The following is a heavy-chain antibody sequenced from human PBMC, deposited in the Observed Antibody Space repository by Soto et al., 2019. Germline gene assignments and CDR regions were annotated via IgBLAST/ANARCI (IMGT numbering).Heavy chain of an antibody. Sequence: QVHLVQSGAEVKKPGSSVNVSCKASGGTFSNYAITWVRQAPGQGLEWVGRIIPIFGTTNVAQKFQGRVTITADESTTTAYMELSGLRSDDTAVSYCAKDGGSDGYCGNWLAPWGQGTLVTVSS. J-gene: IGHJ5*02. CDR2: IIPIFGTT. CDR1: GGTFSNYA. V-gene: IGHV1-69*15. D-gene: IGHD5-12*01. CDR3: AKDGGSDGYCGNWLAP.